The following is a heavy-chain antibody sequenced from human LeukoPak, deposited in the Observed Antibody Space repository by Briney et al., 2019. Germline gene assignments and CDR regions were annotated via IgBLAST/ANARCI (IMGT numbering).Heavy chain of an antibody. CDR1: GFTFSGDR. CDR3: VRGGFNGN. D-gene: IGHD2-8*01. CDR2: IESDGTGA. V-gene: IGHV3-74*03. Sequence: GGSLRLSCIASGFTFSGDRMHWVRQVPGRGLVWVSRIESDGTGAVYADAVEGRFTISRDNAKNTLYLQMNSLRVDDTAVYYCVRGGFNGNWGQGTLVTVSS. J-gene: IGHJ4*02.